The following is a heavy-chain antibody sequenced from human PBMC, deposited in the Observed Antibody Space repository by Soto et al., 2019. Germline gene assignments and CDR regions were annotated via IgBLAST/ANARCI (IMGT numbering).Heavy chain of an antibody. CDR3: VRAGISGFNSDFYGAWLDP. V-gene: IGHV1-3*01. D-gene: IGHD2-21*02. CDR2: INAGNGNT. CDR1: GYPFTSYA. J-gene: IGHJ5*02. Sequence: ASVKVSCKASGYPFTSYAMHWVRQAPGQRLEWMGWINAGNGNTKYSQKFQGRVTITRDTSASTAYMELSSLRSEDTAMYYCVRAGISGFNSDFYGAWLDPWGQGTQVTV.